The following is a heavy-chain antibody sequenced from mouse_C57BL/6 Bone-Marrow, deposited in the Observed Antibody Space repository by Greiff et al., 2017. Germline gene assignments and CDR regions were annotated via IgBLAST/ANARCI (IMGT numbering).Heavy chain of an antibody. CDR2: IHPNSGST. Sequence: QVQLKQPGAELVKPGASVKLSCKASGYTFTSYWMHWVKQRPGQGLEWIGMIHPNSGSTNYNEKFKSKVTLTVDKSSSTAYMQLSSLTSEDSAVYYCARWVSYYFDYWGQGTTLTVSS. CDR3: ARWVSYYFDY. D-gene: IGHD6-2*01. V-gene: IGHV1-64*01. J-gene: IGHJ2*01. CDR1: GYTFTSYW.